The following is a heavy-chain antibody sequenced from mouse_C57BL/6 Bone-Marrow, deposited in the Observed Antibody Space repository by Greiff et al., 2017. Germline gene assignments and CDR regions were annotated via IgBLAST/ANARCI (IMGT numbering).Heavy chain of an antibody. CDR1: GYTFTSYW. CDR3: ARYYGSSYVDY. D-gene: IGHD1-1*01. Sequence: QVQLQQPGAELVRPGSSVKLSCKASGYTFTSYWMHWVKQRPIQGLEWIGNIDPSDSETHYNQKFKDKATLTVDKSSSTAYMQLSSLPSEDSAVYYCARYYGSSYVDYGGQGTTLTVSA. V-gene: IGHV1-52*01. J-gene: IGHJ2*01. CDR2: IDPSDSET.